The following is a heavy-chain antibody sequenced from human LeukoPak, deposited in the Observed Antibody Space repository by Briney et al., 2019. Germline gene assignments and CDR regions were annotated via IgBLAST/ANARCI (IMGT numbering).Heavy chain of an antibody. D-gene: IGHD3-16*01. V-gene: IGHV3-74*01. CDR2: IKSDGSST. CDR3: ARGGRYAYFLDY. Sequence: GGSLRLSCAASGFIFSDYWMHWVRQGPGKGLVWVSRIKSDGSSTSYAESVKGRFTISRDNAKNTVYVHMNSLRDEDTAVYYCARGGRYAYFLDYRGQGTLVTVSS. CDR1: GFIFSDYW. J-gene: IGHJ4*02.